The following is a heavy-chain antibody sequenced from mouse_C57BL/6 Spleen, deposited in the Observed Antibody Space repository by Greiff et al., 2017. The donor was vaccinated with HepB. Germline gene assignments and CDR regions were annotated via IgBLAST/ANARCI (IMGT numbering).Heavy chain of an antibody. CDR1: GYAFSSSW. Sequence: QVHVKQSGPELVKPGASVKISCKASGYAFSSSWMNWVKQRPGKGLEWIGRIYPGDGDTNYNGKFKGKATLTADKSSSTAYMQLSSLTSEDSAVYFCARSYYSSYWGQGTLVTVSA. D-gene: IGHD2-12*01. CDR2: IYPGDGDT. CDR3: ARSYYSSY. J-gene: IGHJ3*01. V-gene: IGHV1-82*01.